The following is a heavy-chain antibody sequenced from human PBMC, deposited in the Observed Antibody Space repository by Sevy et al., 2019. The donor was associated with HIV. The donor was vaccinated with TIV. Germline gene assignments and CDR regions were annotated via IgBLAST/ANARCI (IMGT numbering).Heavy chain of an antibody. CDR3: ARAGGGGYCSGGSCYSSYYYFYGMDV. D-gene: IGHD2-15*01. CDR1: GDSVSSNSAA. Sequence: SQTLSLTCAISGDSVSSNSAAWNWIRQSPSRGLEWLGRTYYRSKWYNDYAVSVKSRITINPDTSNNQFALQLNSVTPEDPAVYYCARAGGGGYCSGGSCYSSYYYFYGMDVWGQGTTVTVSS. V-gene: IGHV6-1*01. CDR2: TYYRSKWYN. J-gene: IGHJ6*02.